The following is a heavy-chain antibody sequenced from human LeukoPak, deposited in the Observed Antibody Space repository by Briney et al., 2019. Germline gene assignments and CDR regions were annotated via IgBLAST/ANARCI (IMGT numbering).Heavy chain of an antibody. CDR1: GFTFTSSA. CDR2: IVVGSGNT. J-gene: IGHJ3*02. CDR3: AADPVLWNAFDI. V-gene: IGHV1-58*01. Sequence: ASVKVSCKASGFTFTSSAVQWVRQARGQRLEWIGWIVVGSGNTNYAQKFQERVTITRDMSTSTAYMELSSLRSEDTAVYYCAADPVLWNAFDIWGQGTMVTVSS. D-gene: IGHD3-16*01.